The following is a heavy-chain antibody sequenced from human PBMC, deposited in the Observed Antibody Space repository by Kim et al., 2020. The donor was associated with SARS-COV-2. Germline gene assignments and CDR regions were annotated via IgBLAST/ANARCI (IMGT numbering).Heavy chain of an antibody. D-gene: IGHD2-2*01. V-gene: IGHV4-30-4*01. Sequence: SETLSLTCTVSGGSISSGDYYWSWIRQPPGKGLEWIGYIYYSGSTYYNPSLKSRVTISVDTSKNQFSLKLSSVTAADTAVYYCARVFMGYCSSTSCYRVGMDVWGQGTTVTVSS. CDR1: GGSISSGDYY. J-gene: IGHJ6*02. CDR2: IYYSGST. CDR3: ARVFMGYCSSTSCYRVGMDV.